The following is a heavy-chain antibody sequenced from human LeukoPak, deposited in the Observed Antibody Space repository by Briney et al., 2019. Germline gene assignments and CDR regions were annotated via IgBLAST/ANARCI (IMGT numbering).Heavy chain of an antibody. J-gene: IGHJ4*02. V-gene: IGHV3-48*04. CDR3: ARDSGVVAATAFFDY. CDR1: GFTFSSYS. Sequence: GGSLRLSWAASGFTFSSYSMNWVRQAPGKGLEWVSYISSSSSTIYYADSVKGRFTISRDNAKNSLYLQMNSLRAEDTAVYYCARDSGVVAATAFFDYWGQGTLVTVSS. D-gene: IGHD2-15*01. CDR2: ISSSSSTI.